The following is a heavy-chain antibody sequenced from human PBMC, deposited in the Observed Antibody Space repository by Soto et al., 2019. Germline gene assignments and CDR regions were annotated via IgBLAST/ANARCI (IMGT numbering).Heavy chain of an antibody. V-gene: IGHV3-48*02. CDR1: GFTFSSYS. J-gene: IGHJ4*02. D-gene: IGHD2-15*01. CDR3: ASILVWEPHDY. Sequence: EVQLVESGGGLVQPGGSLRLSCAASGFTFSSYSMNWVRQAPGKGLEWVSYISSISSTIYYADSVKGLFTISRDNDKNSLDLQMNSLRDEDTAVYYCASILVWEPHDYWGQGTLVTVSS. CDR2: ISSISSTI.